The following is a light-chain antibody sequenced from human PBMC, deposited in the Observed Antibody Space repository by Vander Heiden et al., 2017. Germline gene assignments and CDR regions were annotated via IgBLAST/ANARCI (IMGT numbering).Light chain of an antibody. CDR3: QSYDSSLSGSVV. V-gene: IGLV1-40*01. J-gene: IGLJ2*01. Sequence: QSVLTQPPSVPGAPGQRVTIPCTGSSSNIGAGYDVHWYQQLPGTAPKLLIYGNSNRPSGVPDRFSGSKSGTSASLAITGLQAEDEADYYCQSYDSSLSGSVVFGGGTKLTVL. CDR2: GNS. CDR1: SSNIGAGYD.